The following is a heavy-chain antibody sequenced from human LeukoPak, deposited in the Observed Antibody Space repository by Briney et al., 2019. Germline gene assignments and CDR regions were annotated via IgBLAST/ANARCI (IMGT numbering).Heavy chain of an antibody. D-gene: IGHD5-24*01. V-gene: IGHV4-39*01. J-gene: IGHJ4*02. CDR3: VRSRDGYNLLDY. CDR2: IYSSRST. CDR1: GGSISSSGYY. Sequence: PSETMSLTCTVSGGSISSSGYYWGWVRQPPGKGLEWIASIYSSRSTSYNPSLRSRVTISVDTSKNQFSLKLSSVTAADTALYYCVRSRDGYNLLDYWGQGTLVTVSS.